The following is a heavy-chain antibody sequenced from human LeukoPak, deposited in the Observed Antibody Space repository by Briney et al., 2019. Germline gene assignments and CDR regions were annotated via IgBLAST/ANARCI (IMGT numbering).Heavy chain of an antibody. CDR1: GFIFSIYG. CDR2: IRSDGSDK. CDR3: GKHDSASNY. J-gene: IGHJ4*02. V-gene: IGHV3-30*02. Sequence: GGSLRLSCVASGFIFSIYGMPWVRQAPGKGLEWVAFIRSDGSDKYYTGSVKGRFTISRDNSKNTLYLQMNSLRAEDTAVYYCGKHDSASNYWGQGTVVTVSS. D-gene: IGHD1-26*01.